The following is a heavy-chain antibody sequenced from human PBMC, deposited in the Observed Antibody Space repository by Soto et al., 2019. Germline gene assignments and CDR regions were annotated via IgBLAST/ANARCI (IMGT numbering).Heavy chain of an antibody. J-gene: IGHJ6*02. CDR1: GYTFTSYD. V-gene: IGHV1-8*01. D-gene: IGHD7-27*01. CDR2: MNPNSGNT. CDR3: ASLPWANYYYYGMDV. Sequence: QVQLVQSGAEVKKPGASVKVSCKASGYTFTSYDINWVRQATGQGLEWMGWMNPNSGNTGYAQNFQGRVTMTRNTSISTAYMELSSLRSEDTAVYYCASLPWANYYYYGMDVWGQGTTVTVSS.